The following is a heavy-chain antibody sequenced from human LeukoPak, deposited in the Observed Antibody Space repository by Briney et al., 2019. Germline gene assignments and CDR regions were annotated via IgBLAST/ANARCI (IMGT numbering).Heavy chain of an antibody. J-gene: IGHJ6*02. CDR1: GYTFSSYG. CDR2: ISAYNGKT. V-gene: IGHV1-18*01. D-gene: IGHD3-16*01. CDR3: ARDQGPFGYYYHGMDV. Sequence: VASVKVSCKASGYTFSSYGISWVRQAPGQGLEWMVWISAYNGKTNYLQKVQGRLTMTTDTSSSTAYMELRSLRSDDTAVYYCARDQGPFGYYYHGMDVWGQGTTVTVSS.